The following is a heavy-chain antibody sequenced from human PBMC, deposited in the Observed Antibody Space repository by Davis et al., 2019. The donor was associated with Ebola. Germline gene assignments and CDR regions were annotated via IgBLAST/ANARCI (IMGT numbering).Heavy chain of an antibody. V-gene: IGHV4-59*08. CDR3: ARHLGYCISTSCYPSFDP. J-gene: IGHJ5*02. CDR1: GGSFSSYY. D-gene: IGHD2-2*01. CDR2: IYYSGST. Sequence: SETLSLTCAVYGGSFSSYYWSWIRQPPGKGLEWIGYIYYSGSTNYNPSLKSRVTISVDTSKNQFSLKLNSVTAADTAMYYCARHLGYCISTSCYPSFDPWGQGTLVTVSS.